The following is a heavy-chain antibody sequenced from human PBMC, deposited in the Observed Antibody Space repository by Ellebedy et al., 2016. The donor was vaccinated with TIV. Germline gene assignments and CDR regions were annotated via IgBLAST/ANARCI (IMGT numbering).Heavy chain of an antibody. D-gene: IGHD3-10*01. CDR2: IKQDGSEK. CDR3: ARDPLGYYFDY. J-gene: IGHJ4*02. Sequence: PGGSLRLSCAASGFTFSSYSMNWVRQAPGKGLEWVANIKQDGSEKYYVDSVKGRFTISRDNAKNSLYLQMNSLRAEDTAVYYCARDPLGYYFDYWGQGTLVTVSS. V-gene: IGHV3-7*01. CDR1: GFTFSSYS.